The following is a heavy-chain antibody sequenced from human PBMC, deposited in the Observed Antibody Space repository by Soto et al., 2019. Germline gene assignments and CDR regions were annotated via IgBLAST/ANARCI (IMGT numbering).Heavy chain of an antibody. CDR3: ARDQLDHYYYYYGMDV. CDR1: GGSISSGGYY. D-gene: IGHD6-13*01. CDR2: IYYSGST. J-gene: IGHJ6*02. V-gene: IGHV4-31*03. Sequence: LSLTCTVSGGSISSGGYYWSWIRQHPGKGLEWIGYIYYSGSTYYNPSLKSRVTISVDTSKNQFSLKLSSVTAADTAVYYCARDQLDHYYYYYGMDVWGQGTTVTVS.